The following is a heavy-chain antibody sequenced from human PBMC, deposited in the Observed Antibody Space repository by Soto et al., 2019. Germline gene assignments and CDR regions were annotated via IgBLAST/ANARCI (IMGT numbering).Heavy chain of an antibody. V-gene: IGHV1-69*13. J-gene: IGHJ6*02. CDR1: GGTFSSYA. D-gene: IGHD3-22*01. Sequence: SVKVSCKASGGTFSSYAISWVRQAPGQGLEWMGGIIPIFGTANYAQKFQGRVTITADESTSTAYMELSSLRSEDTAVYYCVLGYYYDSSGYYYYGMDVWGQGTTVTSP. CDR3: VLGYYYDSSGYYYYGMDV. CDR2: IIPIFGTA.